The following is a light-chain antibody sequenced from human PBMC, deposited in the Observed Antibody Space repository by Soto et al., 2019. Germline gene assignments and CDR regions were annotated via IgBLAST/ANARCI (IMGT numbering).Light chain of an antibody. J-gene: IGKJ1*01. V-gene: IGKV1-39*01. CDR1: QSISSW. CDR2: AAS. Sequence: DIQMTHSPSTLSSSLVGRVTITCGASQSISSWLACYQQKPGKAPKLLIYAASSLQSGVPSRFSGSGSGTDFTLTISSLQPEDFATYYCPQSYSTPQTFGQGTKVDIK. CDR3: PQSYSTPQT.